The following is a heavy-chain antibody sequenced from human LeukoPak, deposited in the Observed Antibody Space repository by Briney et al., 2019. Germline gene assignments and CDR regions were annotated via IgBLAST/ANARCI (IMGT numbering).Heavy chain of an antibody. J-gene: IGHJ6*02. V-gene: IGHV3-23*01. D-gene: IGHD2-21*02. CDR1: GFTFSSYA. CDR3: AKVGEGGDLYYYGMDV. Sequence: GGSLRLSCAASGFTFSSYALSWVRQAPGKGLEWVSAISGSGGSTYYADSVKGRFTISRDNSKNTLYLQMNSLRAEDTAVYYCAKVGEGGDLYYYGMDVWGQGTTVTVSS. CDR2: ISGSGGST.